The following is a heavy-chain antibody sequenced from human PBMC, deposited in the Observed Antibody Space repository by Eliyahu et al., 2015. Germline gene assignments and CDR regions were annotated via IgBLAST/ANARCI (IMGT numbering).Heavy chain of an antibody. Sequence: GSGGSTYYADSVKGRFTISRDNSKNTLYLQMNSLRAEDTAVYYCAKDPNRAAAGTGFDYWGQGTLVTVSS. CDR3: AKDPNRAAAGTGFDY. J-gene: IGHJ4*02. CDR2: GSGGST. D-gene: IGHD6-13*01. V-gene: IGHV3-23*01.